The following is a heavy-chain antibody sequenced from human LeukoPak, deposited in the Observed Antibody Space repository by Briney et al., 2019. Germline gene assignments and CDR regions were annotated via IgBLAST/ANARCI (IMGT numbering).Heavy chain of an antibody. V-gene: IGHV1-18*01. CDR3: ARGGITMVRGVITPYYFDY. Sequence: ASVKVSCKASGYTFTTYGISWVRQAPGQGLEWMGWISAYNGNTDYAQKFQGTVTITADESTSTAYMELSSLRSEDTAVYYCARGGITMVRGVITPYYFDYWGQGTLVTVSS. D-gene: IGHD3-10*01. J-gene: IGHJ4*02. CDR1: GYTFTTYG. CDR2: ISAYNGNT.